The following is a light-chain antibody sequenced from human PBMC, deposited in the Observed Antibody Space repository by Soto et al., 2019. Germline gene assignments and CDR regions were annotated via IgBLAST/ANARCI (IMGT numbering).Light chain of an antibody. CDR2: EVS. J-gene: IGLJ1*01. V-gene: IGLV2-14*01. Sequence: QSALTQPASVSGSPGQSITISCTGTSSDVGAYNYVSWYQQHPGKAPKLLIFEVSSRPSGVSNRFSGSKSGSTASLTHAGLQAEDEAAYYCSSYADSDTLYVFGTGTQVTAL. CDR1: SSDVGAYNY. CDR3: SSYADSDTLYV.